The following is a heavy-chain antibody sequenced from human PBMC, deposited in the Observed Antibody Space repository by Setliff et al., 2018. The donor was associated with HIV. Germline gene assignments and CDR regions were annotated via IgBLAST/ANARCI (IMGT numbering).Heavy chain of an antibody. J-gene: IGHJ3*02. Sequence: ASVKVSCKASGYTFTNYGISWVRQAPGQGLEWMGWISAYNGNTNYAQKLQCRVTMTTDTSTSTAYLELRSLRSDDTAVYYCARMIVLSASSRPNFFYIWGQGTMVTVSS. CDR1: GYTFTNYG. D-gene: IGHD3-22*01. CDR2: ISAYNGNT. CDR3: ARMIVLSASSRPNFFYI. V-gene: IGHV1-18*01.